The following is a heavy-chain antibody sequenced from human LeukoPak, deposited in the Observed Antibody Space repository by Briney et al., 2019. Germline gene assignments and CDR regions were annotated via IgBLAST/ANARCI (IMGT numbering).Heavy chain of an antibody. CDR3: ARDGTYYYDSSGYYHDY. Sequence: GRSLRLSCAASGFTFSSYAMRWVRQAPGKGLEWVAVISYDGSNKYYADSVKGRFTISRDNSKNTLYLQMNSLRAEDTAVYYCARDGTYYYDSSGYYHDYWGQGTLVTVSS. D-gene: IGHD3-22*01. CDR1: GFTFSSYA. V-gene: IGHV3-30-3*01. J-gene: IGHJ4*02. CDR2: ISYDGSNK.